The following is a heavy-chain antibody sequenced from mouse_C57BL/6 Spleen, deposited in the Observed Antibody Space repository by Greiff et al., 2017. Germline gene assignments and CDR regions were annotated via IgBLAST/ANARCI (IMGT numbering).Heavy chain of an antibody. J-gene: IGHJ4*01. D-gene: IGHD2-2*01. CDR3: ARLGYDVGGYYAMDY. CDR2: FHPYNDDT. V-gene: IGHV1-47*01. CDR1: GYTFTTYP. Sequence: LVESGAELVKPGASVKMSCKASGYTFTTYPIEWMKQNHGKSLEWIGNFHPYNDDTKYNEKFKGKATLTVEKSSSTVYLELSRLTSDDSAVYYCARLGYDVGGYYAMDYWGQGTSVTVSS.